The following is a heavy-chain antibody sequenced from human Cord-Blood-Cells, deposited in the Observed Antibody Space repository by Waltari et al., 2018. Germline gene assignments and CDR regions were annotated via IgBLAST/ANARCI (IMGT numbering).Heavy chain of an antibody. CDR1: GDRVHSNSAS. CDR2: TYYRSKWYN. CDR3: ARGLEELLDAFDI. V-gene: IGHV6-1*01. Sequence: QVQLQQSGPGLVKPSQTISLTCAISGDRVHSNSASWNWIRQTPSRGLEWLGRTYYRSKWYNDYAVSVKSRITINPDTAKNQFSLQLNSVTPEDTAVYYCARGLEELLDAFDIWGQGTMVTVSS. J-gene: IGHJ3*02. D-gene: IGHD1-26*01.